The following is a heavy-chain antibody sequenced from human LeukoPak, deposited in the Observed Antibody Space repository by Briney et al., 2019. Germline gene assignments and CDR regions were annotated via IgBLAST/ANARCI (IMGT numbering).Heavy chain of an antibody. J-gene: IGHJ4*02. Sequence: GGSLRLSCAASGFTFSSYWMSWVRQAPGKGLEWVANIKQDGSEKYYVDSVKGRFTISRGNAKNSLYLQMNSLRAEDTAVYYCAREAYDSSGYYDYWGQGTLVTVSS. CDR3: AREAYDSSGYYDY. V-gene: IGHV3-7*01. CDR2: IKQDGSEK. D-gene: IGHD3-22*01. CDR1: GFTFSSYW.